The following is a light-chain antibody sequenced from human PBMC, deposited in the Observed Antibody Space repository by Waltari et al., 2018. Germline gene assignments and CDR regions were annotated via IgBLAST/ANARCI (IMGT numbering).Light chain of an antibody. CDR2: GAS. CDR3: QHYVRLPAT. J-gene: IGKJ1*01. V-gene: IGKV3-20*01. CDR1: QSVSRA. Sequence: EVVLTQSPGPLSLSPGARATLSCRASQSVSRALAWYQQKPGQAPRLLIYGASIRATGIPDRFSGSGSGTDFSLTISRLEPADSAMYYCQHYVRLPATFGQGTKVEIK.